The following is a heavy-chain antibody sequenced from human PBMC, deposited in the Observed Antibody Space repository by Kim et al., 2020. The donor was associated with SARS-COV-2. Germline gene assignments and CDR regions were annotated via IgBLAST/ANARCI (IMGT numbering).Heavy chain of an antibody. J-gene: IGHJ5*02. Sequence: LKSRVTISVDTSKNPFSLKLSSVTAADTAVYYCARGTTVTTYSYNWFDPWGQGTLVTVSS. V-gene: IGHV4-59*09. CDR3: ARGTTVTTYSYNWFDP. D-gene: IGHD4-17*01.